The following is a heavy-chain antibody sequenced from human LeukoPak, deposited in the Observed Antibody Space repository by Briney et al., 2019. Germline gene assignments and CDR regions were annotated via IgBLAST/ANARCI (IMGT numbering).Heavy chain of an antibody. J-gene: IGHJ4*02. V-gene: IGHV1-69*01. D-gene: IGHD3-10*01. Sequence: SVKVSCKASGGILSTYAISWVRQAPGPGLEWMGGIITRFNTANYAQKFQGRVTITADVSTSTTYMELSSLRFEDTAVYYCARHGSGSYYTPPLDCWGQGTLVTVSS. CDR2: IITRFNTA. CDR1: GGILSTYA. CDR3: ARHGSGSYYTPPLDC.